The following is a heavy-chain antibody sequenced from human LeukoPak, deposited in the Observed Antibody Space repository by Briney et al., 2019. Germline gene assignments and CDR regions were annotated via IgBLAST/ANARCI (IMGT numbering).Heavy chain of an antibody. CDR1: GFTVSSNY. CDR2: IYSGGST. V-gene: IGHV3-66*01. Sequence: PGGSLRLSCAASGFTVSSNYMSWLRQAPGKGLEWVSVIYSGGSTYYADSVKGRFAISRDNSKNTLYLQMNSLRAEDTAVYYCARDSFGALYYYYYGMDVWGQGTTVTVSS. D-gene: IGHD1-26*01. CDR3: ARDSFGALYYYYYGMDV. J-gene: IGHJ6*02.